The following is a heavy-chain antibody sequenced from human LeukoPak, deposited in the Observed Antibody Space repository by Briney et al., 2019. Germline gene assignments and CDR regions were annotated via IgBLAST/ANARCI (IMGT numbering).Heavy chain of an antibody. CDR3: ARDTPLIAARPLDY. D-gene: IGHD6-6*01. Sequence: ASVKVSCKASGGTFSSYATNWVRQATGQGLEWMGWMNPNSGNTGYAQKFQGRVNMTRNTSISTAYMELSSLRSEDTAVYYCARDTPLIAARPLDYWGQGTLVTVSS. J-gene: IGHJ4*02. CDR2: MNPNSGNT. V-gene: IGHV1-8*02. CDR1: GGTFSSYA.